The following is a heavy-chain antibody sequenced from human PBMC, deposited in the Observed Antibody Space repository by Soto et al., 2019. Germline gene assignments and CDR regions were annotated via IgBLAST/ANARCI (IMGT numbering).Heavy chain of an antibody. D-gene: IGHD3-3*01. J-gene: IGHJ4*02. CDR1: GFTSSSYA. CDR3: AKDIVLSSNCWSGYYNY. Sequence: GGSLRLSCAASGFTSSSYAMIWVRQAPGKGLECVSATSGSGGSTYYAESVKGRFTMFRDSSQNRLNRHINSLRAEDTAVYYCAKDIVLSSNCWSGYYNYWGQGTLVTVSS. CDR2: TSGSGGST. V-gene: IGHV3-23*01.